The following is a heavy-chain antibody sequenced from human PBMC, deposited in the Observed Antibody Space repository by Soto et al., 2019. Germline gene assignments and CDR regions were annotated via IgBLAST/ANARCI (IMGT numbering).Heavy chain of an antibody. CDR3: ARDGVYGYYYYMDV. J-gene: IGHJ6*03. V-gene: IGHV1-3*04. D-gene: IGHD3-10*01. CDR1: GYTFTSYA. CDR2: INTGNGNT. Sequence: GASVKVSCKASGYTFTSYAIHWVRQAPGQRLEWMGWINTGNGNTKYSQKFQGRVTIARDTSASTAYMELTSLRSEDTAVYYCARDGVYGYYYYMDVWGKGTTVTVSS.